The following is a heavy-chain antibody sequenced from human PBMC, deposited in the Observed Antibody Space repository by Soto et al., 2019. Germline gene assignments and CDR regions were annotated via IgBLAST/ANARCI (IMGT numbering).Heavy chain of an antibody. CDR2: ISYDGSNK. CDR1: GFTFSSYA. Sequence: GGSLRLSCAASGFTFSSYAMHWVRQAPGKGLEWVAVISYDGSNKYYADSVKGRFTISRDNSKNTLYLQMNSLRAEDTAVYYCARAQSCGSGYSWCSFGYWGQGTLVTVSS. J-gene: IGHJ4*02. CDR3: ARAQSCGSGYSWCSFGY. V-gene: IGHV3-30-3*01. D-gene: IGHD3-22*01.